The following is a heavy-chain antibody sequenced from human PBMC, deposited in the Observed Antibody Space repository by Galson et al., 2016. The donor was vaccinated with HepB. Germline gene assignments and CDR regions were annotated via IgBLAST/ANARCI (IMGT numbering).Heavy chain of an antibody. CDR3: ARLFRLWDGFFDY. CDR2: IYDSGST. Sequence: ETLSLTCTVSGGFISSYYWSWIRQPPGKGLEWIGHIYDSGSTKYNPSLKSRLTISIDTSKDQFSLKLSSVTAADTAVYYCARLFRLWDGFFDYWGQGTLVTVSS. J-gene: IGHJ4*02. V-gene: IGHV4-59*08. CDR1: GGFISSYY. D-gene: IGHD4/OR15-4a*01.